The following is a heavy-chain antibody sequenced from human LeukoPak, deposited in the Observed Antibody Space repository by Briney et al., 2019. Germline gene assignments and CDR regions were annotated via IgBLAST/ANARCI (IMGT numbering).Heavy chain of an antibody. CDR2: INPSCGST. J-gene: IGHJ4*02. D-gene: IGHD1-14*01. CDR3: ARDPSRFEPHLNWEPFDY. CDR1: GYTFTSYY. Sequence: ASVKVSCKASGYTFTSYYMHWVRQAPGQGLEWMGIINPSCGSTSYAQKFQGRVTMTRDTSTSTVYMELSSLRSEDTAVYYCARDPSRFEPHLNWEPFDYWGQGTLVTVSS. V-gene: IGHV1-46*01.